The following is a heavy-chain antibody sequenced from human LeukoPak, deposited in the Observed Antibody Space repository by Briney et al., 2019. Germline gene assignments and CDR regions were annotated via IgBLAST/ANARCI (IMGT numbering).Heavy chain of an antibody. CDR2: ISSSGSTI. J-gene: IGHJ4*02. CDR1: GFTFSDYY. CDR3: ARASCCSSPSCLTPLDY. Sequence: GGSLRLSCAASGFTFSDYYMSWIRQAPGKGLEWVSYISSSGSTIYYADSVKGRFTISRDNAKNSLYLQMNSLRAEDTAVYYCARASCCSSPSCLTPLDYWGQGTLVTVSS. D-gene: IGHD2-2*01. V-gene: IGHV3-11*04.